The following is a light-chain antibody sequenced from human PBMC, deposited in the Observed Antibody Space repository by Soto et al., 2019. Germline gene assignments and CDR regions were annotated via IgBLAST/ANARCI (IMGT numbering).Light chain of an antibody. CDR2: DVS. CDR3: CSYAGNYTLLV. CDR1: SSDVGGYNY. Sequence: QSALTQPRSVSGSPGQSVAISCTGTSSDVGGYNYVSWYQQYPGKAPKLIIYDVSKRPSGVPDRFSGSKSGNTASLTISGLQAEDEADYYCCSYAGNYTLLVFGGGTKLTVL. J-gene: IGLJ3*02. V-gene: IGLV2-11*01.